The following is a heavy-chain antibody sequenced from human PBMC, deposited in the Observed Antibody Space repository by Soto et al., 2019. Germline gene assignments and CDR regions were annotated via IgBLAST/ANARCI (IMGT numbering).Heavy chain of an antibody. CDR3: AREAFDSSGYYLDYAFDI. D-gene: IGHD3-22*01. V-gene: IGHV4-30-4*01. J-gene: IGHJ3*02. Sequence: SETLSLTCTVSGGSISSGDYYWSWIRQPPGKGLEWIGYIYYSGSTYYNPSLKSRVTISVDTSKNQFSLKLSSVTAADTAVYYCAREAFDSSGYYLDYAFDIWGQGTMVTVSS. CDR2: IYYSGST. CDR1: GGSISSGDYY.